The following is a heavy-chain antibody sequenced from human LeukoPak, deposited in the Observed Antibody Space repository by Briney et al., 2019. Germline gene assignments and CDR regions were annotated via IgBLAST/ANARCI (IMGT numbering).Heavy chain of an antibody. V-gene: IGHV3-48*03. CDR3: AREDLYSSSWRPIDY. J-gene: IGHJ4*02. Sequence: GGSLRLSCAASGFTFSSYEMNWVRQAPGKGLEWVSYISSSSSTIYYADSVKGRFIISRDNAKNSLYLQMNSLRAEDTAVYYCAREDLYSSSWRPIDYWGQGTLVTVSS. CDR1: GFTFSSYE. D-gene: IGHD6-13*01. CDR2: ISSSSSTI.